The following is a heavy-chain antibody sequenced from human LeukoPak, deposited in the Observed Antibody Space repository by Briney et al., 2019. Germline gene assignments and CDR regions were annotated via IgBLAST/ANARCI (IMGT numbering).Heavy chain of an antibody. J-gene: IGHJ4*02. V-gene: IGHV4-4*07. CDR3: VRRGPPTVTRLVY. CDR1: GGSISSYY. D-gene: IGHD4-17*01. Sequence: SETLSLTCTVSGGSISSYYWSWIRQPAGKGLEWIGRIYTSGSTNYNPSLKSRVTMSVGTSKNQFALKLSSVTDADTAVYYCVRRGPPTVTRLVYWGQRTLVSVSS. CDR2: IYTSGST.